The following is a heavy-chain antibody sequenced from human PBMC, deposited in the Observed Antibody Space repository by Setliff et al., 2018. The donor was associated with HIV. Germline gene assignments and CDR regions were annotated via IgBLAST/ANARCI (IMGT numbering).Heavy chain of an antibody. Sequence: PSETLSLTCAIYGGSFSGNYWSWIRQPPGKGLEWIGEINYSGTTNHNPFLKSRVTTSVDTSKKQFSLKLNSVTAADSAIYYCAATYCRGGGRDCPQMYDYWGQGSLVTVSS. CDR1: GGSFSGNY. CDR3: AATYCRGGGRDCPQMYDY. J-gene: IGHJ4*02. V-gene: IGHV4-34*01. D-gene: IGHD2-15*01. CDR2: INYSGTT.